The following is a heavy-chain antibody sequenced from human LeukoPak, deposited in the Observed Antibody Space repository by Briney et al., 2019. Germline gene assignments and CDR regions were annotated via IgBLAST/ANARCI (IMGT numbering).Heavy chain of an antibody. D-gene: IGHD2-2*01. J-gene: IGHJ6*02. CDR2: INPNSGGT. Sequence: ASVKVSCKASGYTFTGYYMHWVRQAPGQGLEWMGWINPNSGGTNYAQKFQGWVTMTRDTSISTAYMELSRLRPDDTAVYYCAREAAAALDGMDVWGQGTTVTVSS. V-gene: IGHV1-2*04. CDR1: GYTFTGYY. CDR3: AREAAAALDGMDV.